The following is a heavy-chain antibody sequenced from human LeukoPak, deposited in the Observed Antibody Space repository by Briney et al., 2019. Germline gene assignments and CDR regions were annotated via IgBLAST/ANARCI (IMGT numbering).Heavy chain of an antibody. D-gene: IGHD6-13*01. Sequence: PGGSLRLSCAASGFTFSSHWMSWVRQAPGKGLEWVANIKQDGSEKYYVDSVKGRFTISRDNAKNSLYLQMNSLRAEDTAVYYCAREDIAAAGDFDYWGQGTLVTVSS. CDR2: IKQDGSEK. J-gene: IGHJ4*02. CDR3: AREDIAAAGDFDY. CDR1: GFTFSSHW. V-gene: IGHV3-7*03.